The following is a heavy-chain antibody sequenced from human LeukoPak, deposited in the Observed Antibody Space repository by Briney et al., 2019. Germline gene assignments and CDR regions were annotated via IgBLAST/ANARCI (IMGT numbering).Heavy chain of an antibody. J-gene: IGHJ6*03. CDR1: GGSISSYY. D-gene: IGHD6-6*01. Sequence: SETLSLTCTVSGGSISSYYWSWIRQPAGKGLEWIGRIYTSGSTNYNPSLKSRVTMSVDTSKNQFSLKLSSVTAADTAAYYCAREPGSSLYYYYYYYMDVWGKGTTVTVSS. V-gene: IGHV4-4*07. CDR2: IYTSGST. CDR3: AREPGSSLYYYYYYYMDV.